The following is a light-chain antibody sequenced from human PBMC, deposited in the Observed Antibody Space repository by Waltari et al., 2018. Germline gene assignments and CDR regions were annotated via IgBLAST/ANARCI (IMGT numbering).Light chain of an antibody. CDR3: SSYTGSNTYV. Sequence: QSALTQPASVSGSPGQSITISCTGTSSDVGTYNYVSWYQQHPGKAPKLRIFDVSNRPSGVSNRFSASKSGNTASLTISGLQAEDEADYYCSSYTGSNTYVFGSGTKVTVL. V-gene: IGLV2-14*03. CDR2: DVS. CDR1: SSDVGTYNY. J-gene: IGLJ1*01.